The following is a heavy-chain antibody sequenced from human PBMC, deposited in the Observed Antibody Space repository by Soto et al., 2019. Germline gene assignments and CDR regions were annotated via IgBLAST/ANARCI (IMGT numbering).Heavy chain of an antibody. CDR2: IIPIFGTA. J-gene: IGHJ1*01. Sequence: QVQLVQSGAEVKKPGSSVKVSCKASGGTFSSYAISWVRQAPGQGLEWMGGIIPIFGTANYAQKFQGRVTITADESTSTAYMELSSLRSEDTAVYYCARGHRGAAVAEVTMPQHWGQGTLVTVSS. CDR1: GGTFSSYA. V-gene: IGHV1-69*01. CDR3: ARGHRGAAVAEVTMPQH. D-gene: IGHD3-10*01.